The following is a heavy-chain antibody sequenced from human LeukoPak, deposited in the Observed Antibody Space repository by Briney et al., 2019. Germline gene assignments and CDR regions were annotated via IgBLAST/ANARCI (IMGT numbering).Heavy chain of an antibody. J-gene: IGHJ4*02. CDR3: AKDRSGSWSFDY. Sequence: QPGGSLRLPCAASGFTFSTSGMHWVRQAPGKGLEWVAVVWNDGRNKYYADSVKGRFTISRDNSKNTLYLQMNSLRTEDTAVYYCAKDRSGSWSFDYWGQGTLVTAS. CDR1: GFTFSTSG. D-gene: IGHD6-13*01. V-gene: IGHV3-30*02. CDR2: VWNDGRNK.